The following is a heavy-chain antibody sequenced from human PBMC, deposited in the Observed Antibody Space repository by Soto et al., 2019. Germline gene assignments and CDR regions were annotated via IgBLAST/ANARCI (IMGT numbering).Heavy chain of an antibody. CDR3: ARDRLVAGETGFQH. V-gene: IGHV1-8*01. J-gene: IGHJ1*01. D-gene: IGHD6-19*01. CDR1: GYTFTSYD. Sequence: QVQLVQSGAEVKKPGASVKVSCKASGYTFTSYDITWVRQAAGQGLEWVGWMNPNSGDTVFAQRFQGRVTMTRNTSMSTSDMELSSLRSEDTAVYYCARDRLVAGETGFQHWGQGTLVTVSS. CDR2: MNPNSGDT.